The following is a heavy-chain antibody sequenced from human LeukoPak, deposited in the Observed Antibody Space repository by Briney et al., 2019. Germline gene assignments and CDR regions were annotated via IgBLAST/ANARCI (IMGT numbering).Heavy chain of an antibody. J-gene: IGHJ4*02. CDR2: IYYTGST. V-gene: IGHV4-59*08. CDR1: GGSISSLY. D-gene: IGHD6-6*01. CDR3: ARHRAYSSSSPFDY. Sequence: PSETLSLTCSVSGGSISSLYRSWIRQPPGKGLEWIGYIYYTGSTNYNPSLRGRDTMFVDMSKNQFSLRLSSVTAADTAVYYCARHRAYSSSSPFDYWGQGTLVTVSS.